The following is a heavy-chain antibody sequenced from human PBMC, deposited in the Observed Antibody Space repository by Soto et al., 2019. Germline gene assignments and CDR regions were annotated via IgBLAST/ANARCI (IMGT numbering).Heavy chain of an antibody. Sequence: EVQLVESGRGLVQPGRSLRLSCAASGFTFDDYAMHWVRQAPGKGLEWVSTITWNSGSIGYADSVKGRFTISRDNAKNSLYLEMDSLGAEDTALYYCGKDIGYSGSYIVFWGQGTLVTVSS. J-gene: IGHJ4*02. CDR2: ITWNSGSI. CDR1: GFTFDDYA. D-gene: IGHD1-26*01. V-gene: IGHV3-9*01. CDR3: GKDIGYSGSYIVF.